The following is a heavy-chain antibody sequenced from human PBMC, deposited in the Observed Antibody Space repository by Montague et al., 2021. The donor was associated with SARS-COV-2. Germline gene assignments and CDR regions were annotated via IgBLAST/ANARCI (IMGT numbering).Heavy chain of an antibody. D-gene: IGHD6-19*01. V-gene: IGHV4-39*01. CDR3: VAEWLAIYYFDF. CDR2: LFYSGSS. CDR1: GGSISSSNYY. Sequence: SETRSLTCTVAGGSISSSNYYWGWIRQPPGKGLEWIGSLFYSGSSFYNPSLKSRVTISVDTSKNQFSLRLSSVTAADTAVYYCVAEWLAIYYFDFWAREPWSPSPQ. J-gene: IGHJ4*02.